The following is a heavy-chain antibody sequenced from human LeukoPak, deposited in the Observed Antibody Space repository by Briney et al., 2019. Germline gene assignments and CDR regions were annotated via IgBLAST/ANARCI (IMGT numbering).Heavy chain of an antibody. CDR3: ARDPQENSGYGDPFDY. J-gene: IGHJ4*02. CDR2: ISYDGSNK. CDR1: GFTFSSYA. V-gene: IGHV3-30*04. D-gene: IGHD5-12*01. Sequence: PGRSLRLSCAASGFTFSSYAMHWVRQAPGKGLEWVAVISYDGSNKYYADSVKGRFTISRDNSKNTLYLQMNSLRAEDTAVYYCARDPQENSGYGDPFDYWGQGTLVTVSS.